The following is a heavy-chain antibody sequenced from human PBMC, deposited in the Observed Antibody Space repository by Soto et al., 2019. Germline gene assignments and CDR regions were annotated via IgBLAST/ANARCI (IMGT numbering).Heavy chain of an antibody. V-gene: IGHV3-30*03. CDR2: ISYDGSDK. CDR1: GFPFTSYG. J-gene: IGHJ4*02. D-gene: IGHD3-10*01. Sequence: QVQLVESGGGVVQPGRSLRLSCAASGFPFTSYGMHWVREGPDKGLEWVAIISYDGSDKYYADSVKDRFTISRDNSKNTLYLQKNSLRPEDTAVYDCVGGQYYFDYRGQGTLVIVSS. CDR3: VGGQYYFDY.